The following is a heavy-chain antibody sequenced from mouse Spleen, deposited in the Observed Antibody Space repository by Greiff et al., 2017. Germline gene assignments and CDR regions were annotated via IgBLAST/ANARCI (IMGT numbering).Heavy chain of an antibody. CDR1: GFSLTNYA. D-gene: IGHD3-2*01. V-gene: IGHV2-4-1*01. CDR3: ARLDSSGHTGDYYAMDY. J-gene: IGHJ4*01. Sequence: QVQLQQSGPGLVAPSQRLSITCTVSGFSLTNYAVHWVRQSPGKGLEWLGVIWSDGSTDYNAAFISRLSISTDNSKSQVFFKKNSLQADDTAIYYGARLDSSGHTGDYYAMDYWGQGTSVTVSS. CDR2: IWSDGST.